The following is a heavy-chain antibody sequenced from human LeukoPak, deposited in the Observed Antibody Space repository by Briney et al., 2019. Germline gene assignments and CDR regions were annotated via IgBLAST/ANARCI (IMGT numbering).Heavy chain of an antibody. CDR1: GYIFTGYY. CDR3: ARSNDYDYHFNY. CDR2: FIPILDTT. J-gene: IGHJ4*02. D-gene: IGHD5-12*01. V-gene: IGHV1-69*16. Sequence: GASVKVSCKASGYIFTGYYMHWVRQAPGQGLEWMGGFIPILDTTNYAPNFQGRVTITTDESSTTAYMELSSLKWEDTALYYCARSNDYDYHFNYWGQGTLVTVSS.